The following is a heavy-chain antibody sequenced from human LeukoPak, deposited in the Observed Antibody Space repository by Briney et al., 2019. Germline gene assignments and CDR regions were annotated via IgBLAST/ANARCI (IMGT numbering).Heavy chain of an antibody. J-gene: IGHJ1*01. CDR1: GFTFSGYW. Sequence: PGGSLRLSCAASGFTFSGYWMHWVRQAPGKGLVWVARIKSDGISTTYADSVKGRFTISRDNANNTLYLQMNSLRVEDTAVYYCAKAQVVSSSSEYFQHWGQGALVTVSS. V-gene: IGHV3-74*03. CDR3: AKAQVVSSSSEYFQH. CDR2: IKSDGIST. D-gene: IGHD2-15*01.